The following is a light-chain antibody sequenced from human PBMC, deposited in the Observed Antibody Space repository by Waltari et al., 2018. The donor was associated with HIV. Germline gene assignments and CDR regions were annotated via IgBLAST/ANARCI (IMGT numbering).Light chain of an antibody. J-gene: IGKJ2*01. CDR2: GAS. CDR3: QQYGISPPNI. CDR1: QNIVNSN. V-gene: IGKV3-20*01. Sequence: VLTQSPGTLSLSPGERATLSCRASQNIVNSNLAWYQQKPGQAPRLLIYGASNRATGIPDRFGGSGSGTDFTLTISRLEPEDSAIYYCQQYGISPPNIFGPGTRLEIK.